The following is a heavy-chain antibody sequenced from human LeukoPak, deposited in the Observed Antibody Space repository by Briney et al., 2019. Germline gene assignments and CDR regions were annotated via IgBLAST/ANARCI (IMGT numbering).Heavy chain of an antibody. CDR1: GFTFSSYG. CDR2: ISGSGGNT. CDR3: AKGGSSWSEFDY. V-gene: IGHV3-23*01. D-gene: IGHD6-13*01. Sequence: PGGSLRLSCAASGFTFSSYGMNWVRQAPGKGLEWVSAISGSGGNTYYADSVKGRFTISRDNSKYTLYLQMNSLRAEDTAVYYCAKGGSSWSEFDYWGQGTLSPSPQ. J-gene: IGHJ4*02.